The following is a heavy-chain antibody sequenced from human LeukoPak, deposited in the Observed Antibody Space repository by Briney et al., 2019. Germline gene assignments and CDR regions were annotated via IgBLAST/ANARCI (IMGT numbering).Heavy chain of an antibody. CDR3: ARYSSSVFSAFDIWGQGTMVTVSSDYYYYYMDV. D-gene: IGHD6-6*01. CDR1: GYSFTSYW. V-gene: IGHV5-51*01. CDR2: IYPGDSDT. Sequence: GESLKISCKGSGYSFTSYWIGWVRQMPGKGLEWMGIIYPGDSDTRYSPSFQGQVTISADKSISTAYLQWSSLKASDTAMYYCARYSSSVFSAFDIWGQGTMVTVSSDYYYYYMDVWGKGTTVAVSS. J-gene: IGHJ6*03.